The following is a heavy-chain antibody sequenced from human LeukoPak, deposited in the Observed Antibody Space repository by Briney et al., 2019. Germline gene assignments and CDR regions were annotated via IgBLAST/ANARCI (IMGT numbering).Heavy chain of an antibody. D-gene: IGHD4-17*01. Sequence: SETLSLTCTVSGGSISSGGYYWSWIRQHPGKGLEWIGYIYYSGSTYYNPSLKSRVTISVDTSKNQFSLKLSSVTAADTAVYYCARRTYGDYARFGSGFRPHWFDPWGQGTLVTVSS. CDR1: GGSISSGGYY. CDR3: ARRTYGDYARFGSGFRPHWFDP. CDR2: IYYSGST. J-gene: IGHJ5*02. V-gene: IGHV4-31*03.